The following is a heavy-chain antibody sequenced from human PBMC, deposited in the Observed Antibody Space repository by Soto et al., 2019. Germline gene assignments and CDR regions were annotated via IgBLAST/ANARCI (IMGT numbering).Heavy chain of an antibody. D-gene: IGHD2-2*02. V-gene: IGHV1-3*01. Sequence: QVQLVQSGAEVKKPGASVKVSCKTSGYTFTSYAMHWVRQAPGLRLEWMGWINAGNGNTKYSQKFQGRVTITRDTSASTAYMELSSLRSEDTAVYYCAKSATVPAAIAYWGQGTLVTVSS. CDR1: GYTFTSYA. CDR3: AKSATVPAAIAY. J-gene: IGHJ4*02. CDR2: INAGNGNT.